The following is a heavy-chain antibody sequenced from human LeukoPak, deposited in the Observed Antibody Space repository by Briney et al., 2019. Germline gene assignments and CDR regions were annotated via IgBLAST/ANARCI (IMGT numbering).Heavy chain of an antibody. J-gene: IGHJ4*02. D-gene: IGHD2-2*02. CDR2: ISGSGGST. CDR3: AKGKEYQLLYPFDY. V-gene: IGHV3-23*01. CDR1: GFTFSSYA. Sequence: GGSLRLPRAASGFTFSSYAMSWVRQAPGKGLEWVSAISGSGGSTYYADSVKGRFTISRDNSKNTLYLQMNSLRAEDTAVYYCAKGKEYQLLYPFDYWGQGTLVTVSS.